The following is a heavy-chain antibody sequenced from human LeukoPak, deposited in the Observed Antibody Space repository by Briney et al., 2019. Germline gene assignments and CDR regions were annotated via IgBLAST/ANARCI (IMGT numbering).Heavy chain of an antibody. CDR3: AKGAAAGIRGYFDY. V-gene: IGHV3-9*01. CDR2: ISYNRDGI. J-gene: IGHJ4*02. Sequence: PGGSLRLSCVASGFTFDDYAMHWVRHAPGKGLEWVSGISYNRDGIGYADSVKGRFTVSRDNAKNSLYLQMNSLRSEDTALYYCAKGAAAGIRGYFDYWGQGILVTVSS. D-gene: IGHD6-25*01. CDR1: GFTFDDYA.